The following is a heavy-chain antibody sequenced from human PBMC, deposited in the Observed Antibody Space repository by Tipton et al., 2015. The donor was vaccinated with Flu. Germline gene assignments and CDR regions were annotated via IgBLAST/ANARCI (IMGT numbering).Heavy chain of an antibody. V-gene: IGHV4-59*01. CDR2: IYYSGST. CDR3: ARGWLGGSYYYYYYMDV. J-gene: IGHJ6*03. D-gene: IGHD3-22*01. Sequence: TLSLTCTVSGGSISSYYWSWIRQPPGKGLEWIGYIYYSGSTNYNPSLKSRVTISVDTSKNQFSLKLSSVTAADTAVYYCARGWLGGSYYYYYYMDVWGKGTTVTVSS. CDR1: GGSISSYY.